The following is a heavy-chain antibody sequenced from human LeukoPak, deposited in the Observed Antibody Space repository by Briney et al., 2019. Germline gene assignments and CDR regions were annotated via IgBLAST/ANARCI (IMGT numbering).Heavy chain of an antibody. V-gene: IGHV3-23*01. J-gene: IGHJ5*02. D-gene: IGHD2-2*02. CDR1: GFTFSSYA. Sequence: GGSLRLSCAASGFTFSSYAMSWVRQAPGKGLEGVSAISGSGGSTYYADSVKGRFTISRDNSKNTLYLQMNSLRAEDTAVYYCAKCVVPAAIIQNWFDPWGQGTLVTVSS. CDR3: AKCVVPAAIIQNWFDP. CDR2: ISGSGGST.